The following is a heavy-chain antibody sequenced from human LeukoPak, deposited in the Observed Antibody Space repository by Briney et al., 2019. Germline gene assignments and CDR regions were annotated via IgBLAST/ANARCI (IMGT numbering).Heavy chain of an antibody. CDR1: GGSISSYY. CDR3: ARDRVVVAAMYYYYYYMDV. Sequence: PSETLSLTCTVSGGSISSYYWSWIRQPAGKGLEWIGRIYTSGSTNYDPSLKSRVTMSVDTSKNQFSLRLSSVTAADTAVYYCARDRVVVAAMYYYYYYMDVWGKGTTVTVSS. D-gene: IGHD2-15*01. J-gene: IGHJ6*03. CDR2: IYTSGST. V-gene: IGHV4-4*07.